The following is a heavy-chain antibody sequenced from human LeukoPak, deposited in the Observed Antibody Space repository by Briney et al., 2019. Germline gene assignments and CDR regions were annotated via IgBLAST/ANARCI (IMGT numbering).Heavy chain of an antibody. CDR1: GGSVSSGSYY. Sequence: SETLSLTCTVSGGSVSSGSYYWSWTRQPPGKGLAWIGYIYYSGSTNYNPSLKSRVTISVDTSKNQFSLKLSSVTAADTAVYYCARGIAVVFLDYWGQGTLVTVSS. CDR3: ARGIAVVFLDY. V-gene: IGHV4-61*01. D-gene: IGHD6-19*01. J-gene: IGHJ4*02. CDR2: IYYSGST.